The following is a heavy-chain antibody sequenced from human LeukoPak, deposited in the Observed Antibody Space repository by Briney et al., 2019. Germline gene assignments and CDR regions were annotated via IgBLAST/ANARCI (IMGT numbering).Heavy chain of an antibody. Sequence: PSETLSLTCAVYGGSFSGYYWSWIRQPPGKGLEWIGEINHSGSTNYNPSLKSRVTISVDTSKNQFSLQLNSVTPEDTAVYYCAREIAVAGYFDYWGQGTLVTVSS. CDR1: GGSFSGYY. CDR2: INHSGST. J-gene: IGHJ4*02. CDR3: AREIAVAGYFDY. D-gene: IGHD6-19*01. V-gene: IGHV4-34*01.